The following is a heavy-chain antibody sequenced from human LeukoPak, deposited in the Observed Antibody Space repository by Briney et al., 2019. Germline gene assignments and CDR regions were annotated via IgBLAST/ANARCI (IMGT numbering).Heavy chain of an antibody. Sequence: ASVKVSCKASGYTFTSYAMHWVRQAPGQRLEGMGWSNAGNGNTKYSQEFQGRVTITRDTSASTAYMELSSLRSEDTAVYYCASLGYCSSTSCPRDFDYWGQGTLVTVSS. CDR2: SNAGNGNT. CDR3: ASLGYCSSTSCPRDFDY. V-gene: IGHV1-3*02. J-gene: IGHJ4*02. D-gene: IGHD2-2*01. CDR1: GYTFTSYA.